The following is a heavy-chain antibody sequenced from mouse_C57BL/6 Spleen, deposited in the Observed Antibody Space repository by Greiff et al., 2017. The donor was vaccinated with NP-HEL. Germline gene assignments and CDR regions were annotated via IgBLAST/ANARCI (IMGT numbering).Heavy chain of an antibody. J-gene: IGHJ4*01. D-gene: IGHD1-1*01. CDR1: GFTFSSYA. Sequence: EVQRVESGGGLVKPGGSLKLSCAASGFTFSSYAMSRVRQTPEKRLEWVATISDGGSYTYYPDNVKGRFTISRDNAKNNLYLQMSHLKSEDTAMYYCARDYYGSSGMDYWGQGTSVTVSS. CDR2: ISDGGSYT. V-gene: IGHV5-4*01. CDR3: ARDYYGSSGMDY.